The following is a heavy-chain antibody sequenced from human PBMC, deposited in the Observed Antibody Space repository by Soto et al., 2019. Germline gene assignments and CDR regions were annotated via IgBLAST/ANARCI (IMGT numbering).Heavy chain of an antibody. CDR1: GGSISSYY. J-gene: IGHJ3*02. CDR3: ARDSGYYYDSSGYYLDAFDI. D-gene: IGHD3-22*01. Sequence: SETLSLPCPVSGGSISSYYWSWIRQPPGKGLEWIGYIYYSGSTNYNPSLKSRVTISVDTSKNQFSLKLSSVTAADTAVYYCARDSGYYYDSSGYYLDAFDIWGQGTMVTVSS. V-gene: IGHV4-59*01. CDR2: IYYSGST.